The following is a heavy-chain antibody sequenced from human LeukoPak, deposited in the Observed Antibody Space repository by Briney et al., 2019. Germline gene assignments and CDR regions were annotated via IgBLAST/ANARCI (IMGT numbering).Heavy chain of an antibody. J-gene: IGHJ6*03. CDR1: GYTFTSYG. Sequence: ASVKVSCKASGYTFTSYGISWVRQVTGQGLEWMGWMNPKSGNTGYAQKFQGRVTITRNTSISTAYMEVSSLRYEDTAVYYCARRAVDNSYYYYMDVWGKGTTVTVSS. D-gene: IGHD6-19*01. CDR3: ARRAVDNSYYYYMDV. CDR2: MNPKSGNT. V-gene: IGHV1-8*03.